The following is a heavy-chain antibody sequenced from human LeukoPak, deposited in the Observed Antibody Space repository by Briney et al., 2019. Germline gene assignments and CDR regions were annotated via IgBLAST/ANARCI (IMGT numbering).Heavy chain of an antibody. CDR2: ISSSGSMI. Sequence: KPGGSLRLSCAASGITISDYYMTWIRQAPGKGLEWVSYISSSGSMINYADSVKGRFTISRDNAKNSLYLQMNSLRVEDTAVYYCASVLWFGGIFFDYWGQGTLVTVSS. CDR1: GITISDYY. V-gene: IGHV3-11*01. CDR3: ASVLWFGGIFFDY. J-gene: IGHJ4*02. D-gene: IGHD3-10*01.